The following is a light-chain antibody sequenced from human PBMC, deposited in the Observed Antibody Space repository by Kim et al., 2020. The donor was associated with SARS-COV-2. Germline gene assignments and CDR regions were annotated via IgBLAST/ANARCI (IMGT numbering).Light chain of an antibody. CDR2: DGS. Sequence: GQSITISCPGTSRNVGAYNHVSWYQQHPGKAPQLIIYDGSKWPSGVSDRFSGCKCGDTASLPISWRQAEDEADYYCSSLTNSITYVFGTGTKVTVL. J-gene: IGLJ1*01. CDR3: SSLTNSITYV. CDR1: SRNVGAYNH. V-gene: IGLV2-14*04.